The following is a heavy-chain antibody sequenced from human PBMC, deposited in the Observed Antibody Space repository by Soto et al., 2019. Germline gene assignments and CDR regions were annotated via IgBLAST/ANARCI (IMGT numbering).Heavy chain of an antibody. CDR1: GGTFYTYT. D-gene: IGHD5-18*01. CDR2: ITPIYPTT. J-gene: IGHJ4*02. V-gene: IGHV1-69*13. Sequence: SVKVSCKASGGTFYTYTFSWVRQAPGQGLEWMGSITPIYPTTNYAEKFQGRLTVTADGSTNTAYMELNSLTSEDTAVYYCARIPRYSFPTSDDLDSWGQGALVTVSS. CDR3: ARIPRYSFPTSDDLDS.